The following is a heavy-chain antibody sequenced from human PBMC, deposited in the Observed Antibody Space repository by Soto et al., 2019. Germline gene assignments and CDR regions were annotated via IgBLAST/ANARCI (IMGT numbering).Heavy chain of an antibody. CDR2: IKSNTAGGTT. Sequence: EVQLVESGGDLVKPGGSLRLSCAASGFTFTDAWMIWVRQAPGKGLAWVGRIKSNTAGGTTEYAAPVKGRFTVSRDDSRNTLHLRMDSLRPEDTGVYYSFTCSGRGISGCYGIIDIWVQGKLVTV. D-gene: IGHD1-20*01. CDR1: GFTFTDAW. V-gene: IGHV3-15*01. CDR3: FTCSGRGISGCYGIIDI. J-gene: IGHJ3*02.